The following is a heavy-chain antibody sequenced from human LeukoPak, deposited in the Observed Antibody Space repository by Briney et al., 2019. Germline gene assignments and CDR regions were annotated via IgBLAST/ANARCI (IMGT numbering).Heavy chain of an antibody. Sequence: PSETLSLTCTVSGGSISSSSYYWSWIRQPAGKGLEWIGRIYTSGSTNYNPSLKSRVTMSVDTSKNQFSLKLSSVTAADTAVYYCARVGVAAGFDYWGQGTLVTVSS. CDR3: ARVGVAAGFDY. CDR1: GGSISSSSYY. J-gene: IGHJ4*02. D-gene: IGHD6-13*01. CDR2: IYTSGST. V-gene: IGHV4-61*02.